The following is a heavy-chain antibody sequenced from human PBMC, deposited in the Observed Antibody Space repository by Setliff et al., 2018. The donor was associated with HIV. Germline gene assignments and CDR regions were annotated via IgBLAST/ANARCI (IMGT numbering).Heavy chain of an antibody. V-gene: IGHV3-21*06. D-gene: IGHD3-22*01. CDR1: GFLFRTYN. Sequence: GSLRLSCVASGFLFRTYNMNWVRQAPGKGLEWVASLSSDGRYIYYADSVRGRFTISRDDAKTSLYLQMYSLRVEDTAIYYCARDRASSGYYSQFDYWGQGSMVTVSS. J-gene: IGHJ4*02. CDR2: LSSDGRYI. CDR3: ARDRASSGYYSQFDY.